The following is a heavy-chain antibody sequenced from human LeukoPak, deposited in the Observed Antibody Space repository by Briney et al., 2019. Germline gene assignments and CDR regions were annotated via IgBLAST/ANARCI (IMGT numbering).Heavy chain of an antibody. CDR3: ARVDPYDFWSGY. Sequence: HAGGSLRLSCAASGFTFRIYGMSWVRQAPGKGLEWVSTITGSGGSTYYADSVKGRFTISRDNSKNTLYLQMSSLRVEDTAVYYCARVDPYDFWSGYWGQRTLVTVSS. J-gene: IGHJ4*02. CDR2: ITGSGGST. D-gene: IGHD3-3*01. V-gene: IGHV3-23*01. CDR1: GFTFRIYG.